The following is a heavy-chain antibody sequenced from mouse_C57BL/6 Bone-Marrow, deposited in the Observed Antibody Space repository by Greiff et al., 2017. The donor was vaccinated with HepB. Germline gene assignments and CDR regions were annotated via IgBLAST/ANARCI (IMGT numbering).Heavy chain of an antibody. D-gene: IGHD1-1*01. J-gene: IGHJ4*01. V-gene: IGHV1-64*01. CDR2: IHPNSGST. CDR1: GYTFTSYW. CDR3: ARRWGSSYDSYYAMDY. Sequence: QVQLQQSGAELVKPGASVKLSCKASGYTFTSYWMHWVKQRPGQGLEWIGMIHPNSGSTNYNEKFKSKATLTVDKSSSTAYMQLSSLTSEDSAVYYCARRWGSSYDSYYAMDYWGQGTSVTVSS.